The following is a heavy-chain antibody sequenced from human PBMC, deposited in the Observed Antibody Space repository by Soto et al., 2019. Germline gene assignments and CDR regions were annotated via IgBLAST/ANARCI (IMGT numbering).Heavy chain of an antibody. CDR2: IIPIFGTA. D-gene: IGHD5-18*01. J-gene: IGHJ5*02. CDR3: ARRGARGYGNWFDP. V-gene: IGHV1-69*13. Sequence: ASVKVSCKASGGTFSSYAISWVRQAPGQGLEWMGGIIPIFGTANYAQKFQGRVTITADESTSTAHMELSSLRSEDTAVYYCARRGARGYGNWFDPWGQGTLVTVSS. CDR1: GGTFSSYA.